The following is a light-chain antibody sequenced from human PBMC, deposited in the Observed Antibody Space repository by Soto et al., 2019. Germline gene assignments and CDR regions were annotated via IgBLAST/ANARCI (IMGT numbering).Light chain of an antibody. Sequence: EIVLTQSPGTLSLSPGERATLSCRASQSVSSDYLGWYQQKPGQAPRLLMYGASSRATGIPDRFSGSGSGTDFTLTISRLEPEDFAVYYCQQFGSSPWTFGQGTKVEIK. V-gene: IGKV3-20*01. J-gene: IGKJ1*01. CDR1: QSVSSDY. CDR3: QQFGSSPWT. CDR2: GAS.